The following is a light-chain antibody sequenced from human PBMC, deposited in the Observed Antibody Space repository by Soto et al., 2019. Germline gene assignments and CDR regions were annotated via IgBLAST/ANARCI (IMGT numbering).Light chain of an antibody. CDR3: LQSYRTPLT. V-gene: IGKV1-39*01. Sequence: EIQMAHAPSTLSXXGXXXXXXXFRASQSINNYLSWYQQEPGKAPNLLIFGASTLQSGVPSRFSGSGSGTDFTLTISSLQPEDFATYYCLQSYRTPLTFGGGTKVDI. CDR2: GAS. J-gene: IGKJ4*01. CDR1: QSINNY.